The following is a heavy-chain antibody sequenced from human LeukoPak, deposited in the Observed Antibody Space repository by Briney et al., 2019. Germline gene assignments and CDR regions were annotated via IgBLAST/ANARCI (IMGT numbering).Heavy chain of an antibody. Sequence: GGSLRLSCAASGFTFSSYGMHWVRQAPGRGLEWVAAIWYDGINKYYADSVKGRFTISRDTSKSTLYLQMTSLRAEDTAVYYCARDAPAFGFYSSSLGYWGQGTLVTVSS. CDR1: GFTFSSYG. CDR2: IWYDGINK. J-gene: IGHJ4*02. V-gene: IGHV3-33*08. D-gene: IGHD6-6*01. CDR3: ARDAPAFGFYSSSLGY.